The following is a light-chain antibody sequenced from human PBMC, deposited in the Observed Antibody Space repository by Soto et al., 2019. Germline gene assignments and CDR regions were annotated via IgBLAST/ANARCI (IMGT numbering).Light chain of an antibody. Sequence: DIQMTQSPSTLSASVGDRVTITCRASQSISNWLAWYQQKPGKAPKLLSYKASSLEGEVPSRFSGSRSGTEFTLTVSSLQPDDFAIYYWQQYDSFSRSFGQGTKLEIK. CDR2: KAS. CDR3: QQYDSFSRS. V-gene: IGKV1-5*03. J-gene: IGKJ1*01. CDR1: QSISNW.